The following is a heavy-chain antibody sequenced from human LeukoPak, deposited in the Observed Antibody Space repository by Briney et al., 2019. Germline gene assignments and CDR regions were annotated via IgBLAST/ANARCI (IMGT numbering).Heavy chain of an antibody. CDR2: IRSKVYGGTT. J-gene: IGHJ4*02. CDR1: GSTFGDYA. CDR3: VRYSGDADY. Sequence: GGSLRLSCTASGSTFGDYAMSWFRQAPGKGLEWVGFIRSKVYGGTTEYAASVKGRFTISRDDSKSIAYLQMNSLKSEDTAVYYCVRYSGDADYWGQGTLVTVSS. V-gene: IGHV3-49*03. D-gene: IGHD5-12*01.